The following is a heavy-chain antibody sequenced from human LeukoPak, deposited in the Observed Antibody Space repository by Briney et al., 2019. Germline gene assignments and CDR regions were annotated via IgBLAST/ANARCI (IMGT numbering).Heavy chain of an antibody. Sequence: SETLSLTCTVSGGSISSYYWSWIRQPPGKGLEWIGYIYYSGSTDYNPSLKSRVTISVDTSKNQFSLKLSSVTAADTAVYYCARGRAPDAFDIWGQGTMVTVSS. J-gene: IGHJ3*02. V-gene: IGHV4-59*01. CDR2: IYYSGST. CDR1: GGSISSYY. CDR3: ARGRAPDAFDI.